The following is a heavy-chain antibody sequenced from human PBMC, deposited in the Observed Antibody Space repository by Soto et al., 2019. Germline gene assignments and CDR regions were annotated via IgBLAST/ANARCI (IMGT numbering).Heavy chain of an antibody. J-gene: IGHJ4*02. CDR3: AWGGKTTVATTEGYYFDY. Sequence: EVQLLESGGGLVQPGGSLRLSCAASGFTFSSYAMSWVRQAPGKGLEWVSAISGSGGSTYYEDSVKGRFTISRDNYRNALHLQKNSLRAEDKAVYYCAWGGKTTVATTEGYYFDYWGQGTLVTVSS. V-gene: IGHV3-23*01. CDR1: GFTFSSYA. D-gene: IGHD4-4*01. CDR2: ISGSGGST.